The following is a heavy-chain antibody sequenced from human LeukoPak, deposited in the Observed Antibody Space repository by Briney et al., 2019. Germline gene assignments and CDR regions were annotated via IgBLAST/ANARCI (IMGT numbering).Heavy chain of an antibody. CDR3: ARGLSGSYYLVYYYYDMDV. J-gene: IGHJ6*02. CDR1: GYTFTSYD. V-gene: IGHV1-8*01. Sequence: ASVKVSCKASGYTFTSYDINWVRQATGQGLEWMGWMNPNSGNTGYAQKFQGRVTMTRNTSISTAYMELSSLRSEDTAVYYCARGLSGSYYLVYYYYDMDVWGQGTTVTVSS. D-gene: IGHD1-26*01. CDR2: MNPNSGNT.